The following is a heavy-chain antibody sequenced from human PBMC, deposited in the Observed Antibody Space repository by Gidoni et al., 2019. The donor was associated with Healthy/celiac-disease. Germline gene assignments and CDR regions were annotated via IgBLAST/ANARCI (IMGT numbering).Heavy chain of an antibody. CDR3: ARDLLYSGSSPLLGY. D-gene: IGHD1-26*01. V-gene: IGHV3-11*06. CDR2: ISSSSSYT. CDR1: GFPFSDYY. Sequence: QVQLVESGGGWVKPGGSLRLSCAAYGFPFSDYYMSWIRQAPGKGLEWVSYISSSSSYTNYADSVKGRFTISRDNAKNSLYLQMNSLRAEDTAVYYCARDLLYSGSSPLLGYWGQGTLVTVSS. J-gene: IGHJ4*02.